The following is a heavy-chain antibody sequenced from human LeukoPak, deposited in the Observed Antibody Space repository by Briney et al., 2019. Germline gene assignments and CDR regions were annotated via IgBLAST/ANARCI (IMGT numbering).Heavy chain of an antibody. V-gene: IGHV3-23*01. CDR2: IGSGGTPI. J-gene: IGHJ4*02. CDR1: GFTFSTNA. Sequence: GGSLRLSCATSGFTFSTNAMSWARQAPGKGLEWISAIGSGGTPIYYADSVRGRFTISRDNFKSTLYLQMNSLRVDDTAVYFCAKADYYFDHWGQGTLVTVSS. CDR3: AKADYYFDH.